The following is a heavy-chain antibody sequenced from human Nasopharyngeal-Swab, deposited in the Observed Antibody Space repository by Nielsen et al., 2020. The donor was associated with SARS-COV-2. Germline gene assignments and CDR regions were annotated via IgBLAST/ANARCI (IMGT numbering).Heavy chain of an antibody. CDR3: ASPFGVAGYHYYGMDV. D-gene: IGHD3-3*01. Sequence: GGSLRLSCTASGFTFSSYAMSWVRQAPGKGLEWVSAISGSGGSTYYADSVRGRLTISSDNSKNTLYLQMNSLRAEDTAVYYCASPFGVAGYHYYGMDVWGQGTTVTVSS. V-gene: IGHV3-23*01. CDR2: ISGSGGST. J-gene: IGHJ6*02. CDR1: GFTFSSYA.